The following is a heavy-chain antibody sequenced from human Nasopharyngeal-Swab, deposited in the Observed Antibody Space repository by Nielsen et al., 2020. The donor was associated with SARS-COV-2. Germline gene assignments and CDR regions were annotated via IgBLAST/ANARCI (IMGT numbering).Heavy chain of an antibody. CDR2: ISWNSGSI. CDR1: GFPFDDYA. D-gene: IGHD3-9*01. CDR3: AKLTDYYYYMDV. J-gene: IGHJ6*03. Sequence: SLKISCAASGFPFDDYAMHWVRQAPGTGLEWVSGISWNSGSIGYADSVKGRFTISRDNAKNSLYLQMNSLRAEDTALYYCAKLTDYYYYMDVWGKGTTVTVSS. V-gene: IGHV3-9*01.